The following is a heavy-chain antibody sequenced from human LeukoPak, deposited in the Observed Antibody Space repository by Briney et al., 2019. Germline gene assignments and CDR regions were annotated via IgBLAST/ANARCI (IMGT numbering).Heavy chain of an antibody. CDR1: GGSISSGDYY. D-gene: IGHD1-26*01. CDR3: ARGPVGAPDNWFDP. Sequence: PSETLSLTCTVSGGSISSGDYYWSWIRQPPGKGLEWIGYIYYSGSTNYNPSLKSRVTISVDTSKNQFSLKLSSVTAADTAVYYCARGPVGAPDNWFDPWGQGTLVTVSS. J-gene: IGHJ5*02. V-gene: IGHV4-61*08. CDR2: IYYSGST.